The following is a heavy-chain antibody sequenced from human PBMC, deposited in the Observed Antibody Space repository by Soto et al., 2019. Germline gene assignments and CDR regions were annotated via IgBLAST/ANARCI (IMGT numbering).Heavy chain of an antibody. V-gene: IGHV3-7*01. Sequence: EVQLVESGGGLVQPGGSLRLSCAASGFTFSSYWMSWVRQATGKGLEWVANIKQDGGEKYYVDSVKGRFTISRDNAKNSLYLQMNSLIAEDTAIYYCSRGRLLYSSGYYVGLFDPWGPGTQVTVSS. CDR1: GFTFSSYW. CDR2: IKQDGGEK. J-gene: IGHJ5*02. D-gene: IGHD6-19*01. CDR3: SRGRLLYSSGYYVGLFDP.